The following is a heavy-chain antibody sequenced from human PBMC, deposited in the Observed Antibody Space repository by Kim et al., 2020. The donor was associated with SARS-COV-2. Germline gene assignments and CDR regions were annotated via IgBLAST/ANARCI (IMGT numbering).Heavy chain of an antibody. V-gene: IGHV3-21*01. J-gene: IGHJ4*02. Sequence: GGSLRLSCAASGFTFSSYSMNWVRQAPGKGLELVSSISSSSSYIYYADSVKGRFTISRDNAKNSLYLQMNSLIAEDTAVYYCAREAFGTTPDYWGQGTLVTVSS. D-gene: IGHD1-7*01. CDR2: ISSSSSYI. CDR3: AREAFGTTPDY. CDR1: GFTFSSYS.